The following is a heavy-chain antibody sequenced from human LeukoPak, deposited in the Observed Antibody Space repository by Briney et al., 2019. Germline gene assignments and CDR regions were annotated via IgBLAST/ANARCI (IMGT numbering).Heavy chain of an antibody. Sequence: SETLSLTCTVSGGSVSSYYWGWIRQPPGKGLEWIGYIYYSGSTNYNPSLESRVTISVDTSKNQFSLKLSSVTAADTAVYYCAREYSGYPGNDYWGQGTLVTVSS. CDR3: AREYSGYPGNDY. J-gene: IGHJ4*02. V-gene: IGHV4-59*02. D-gene: IGHD5-12*01. CDR2: IYYSGST. CDR1: GGSVSSYY.